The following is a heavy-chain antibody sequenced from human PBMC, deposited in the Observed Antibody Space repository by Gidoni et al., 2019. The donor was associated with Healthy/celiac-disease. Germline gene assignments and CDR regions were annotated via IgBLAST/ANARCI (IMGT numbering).Heavy chain of an antibody. CDR1: GYTFTGYY. V-gene: IGHV1-2*02. J-gene: IGHJ5*02. CDR3: AREAVVVVAADWFDP. Sequence: VHLVQSGAAVQKPGASVKVSCTASGYTFTGYYMHWVRQAPGQGREWMGWINPNSGGTNYAQKFQGRVTMTRDTYISTAYMELSRLRSDDTAVYYCAREAVVVVAADWFDPWGQGTLVTVSS. D-gene: IGHD2-15*01. CDR2: INPNSGGT.